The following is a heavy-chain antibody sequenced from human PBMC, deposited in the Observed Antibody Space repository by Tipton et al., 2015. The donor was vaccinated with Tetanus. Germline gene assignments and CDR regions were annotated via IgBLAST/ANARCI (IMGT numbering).Heavy chain of an antibody. CDR1: GGTFSSYA. D-gene: IGHD6-13*01. J-gene: IGHJ5*02. CDR2: IIPIFGTA. CDR3: ARRSTGYSSSWYWFGP. V-gene: IGHV1-69*01. Sequence: QLVQSGAEVKKPGSSVKVSCKASGGTFSSYAISWVRQAPGQGLEWMGGIIPIFGTANYAQKFQGRVTITADESTSTAYMELSSLRCEARAWYCCARRSTGYSSSWYWFGPWGQGCLVTVSS.